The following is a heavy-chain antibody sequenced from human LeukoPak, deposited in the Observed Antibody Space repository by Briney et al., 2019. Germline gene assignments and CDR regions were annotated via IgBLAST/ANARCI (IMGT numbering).Heavy chain of an antibody. J-gene: IGHJ4*02. D-gene: IGHD5-12*01. CDR3: ARHVHGSGYSGYGLFDY. V-gene: IGHV4-59*08. CDR2: YSGST. Sequence: YSGSTNYNPSLKSRVTISVDTSKNQFSLKLSSVTAADTAVYYRARHVHGSGYSGYGLFDYWGQGTLVTVSS.